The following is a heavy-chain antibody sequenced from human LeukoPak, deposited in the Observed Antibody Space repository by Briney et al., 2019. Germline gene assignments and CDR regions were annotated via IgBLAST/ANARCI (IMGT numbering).Heavy chain of an antibody. D-gene: IGHD1-26*01. Sequence: GGSLRLSCVASGFTLDDSALHWVRQAPGKGLEWISLISGDGDNTYYADSVKGRFTISRDTSTNSLYLQMSSLRAEDTAFYYCAKGVRPGTYYNCFDPWGQGTLVTVSS. V-gene: IGHV3-43*02. CDR3: AKGVRPGTYYNCFDP. CDR2: ISGDGDNT. J-gene: IGHJ5*02. CDR1: GFTLDDSA.